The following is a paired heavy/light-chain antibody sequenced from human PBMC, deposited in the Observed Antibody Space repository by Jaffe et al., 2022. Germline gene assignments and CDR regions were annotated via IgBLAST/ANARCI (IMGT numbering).Light chain of an antibody. J-gene: IGKJ1*01. Sequence: AIRMTQSPSSLSASTGDRVTITCRASQGISSYLAWYQQKPGKAPKLLIYAASTLQSGVPSRFSGSGSGTDFTLTISCLQSEDFATYYCQQYYSYPTWTFGQGTKVEIK. V-gene: IGKV1-8*01. CDR1: QGISSY. CDR3: QQYYSYPTWT. CDR2: AAS.
Heavy chain of an antibody. D-gene: IGHD3-16*01. CDR1: GFTFSSYG. J-gene: IGHJ4*02. CDR3: AKDPNLTIMITFGGVGGYFDY. Sequence: QVQLVESGGGVVQPGGSLRLSCAASGFTFSSYGMHWVRQAPGKGLEWVAFIRYDGSNKYYADSVKGRFTISRDNSKNTLYLQMNSLRAEDTAVYYCAKDPNLTIMITFGGVGGYFDYWGQGTLVTVSS. V-gene: IGHV3-30*02. CDR2: IRYDGSNK.